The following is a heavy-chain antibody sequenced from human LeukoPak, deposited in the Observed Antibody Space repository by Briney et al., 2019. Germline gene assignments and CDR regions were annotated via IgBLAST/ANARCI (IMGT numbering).Heavy chain of an antibody. CDR3: ARDPSGWELLFFDY. CDR2: IYTSRST. J-gene: IGHJ4*02. Sequence: PSETLSLTCTVSDDSITIYYWTWIRQPPGKGLEWIGRIYTSRSTNYNPSLKSRVTISVDTSKNQFSLKLSSVTAADTAVYYCARDPSGWELLFFDYWGQGTLVTVSS. V-gene: IGHV4-4*08. D-gene: IGHD1-26*01. CDR1: DDSITIYY.